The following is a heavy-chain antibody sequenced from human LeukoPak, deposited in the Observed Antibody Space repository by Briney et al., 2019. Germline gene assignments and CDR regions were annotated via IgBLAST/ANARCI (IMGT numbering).Heavy chain of an antibody. CDR3: ARGEAAAGPMDYMDV. Sequence: SETLSLTCAVYGGSFSGYCWSWIRQPPGKGLEWIGEVNHSGSTNYNPSLKSRVTMSVDTSKNQFSLKLSSVTAADTAVYYCARGEAAAGPMDYMDVWDTGATVTVSS. V-gene: IGHV4-34*01. D-gene: IGHD6-13*01. J-gene: IGHJ6*03. CDR1: GGSFSGYC. CDR2: VNHSGST.